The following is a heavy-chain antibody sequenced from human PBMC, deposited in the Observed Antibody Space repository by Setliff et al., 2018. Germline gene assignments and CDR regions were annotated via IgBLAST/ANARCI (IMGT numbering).Heavy chain of an antibody. CDR2: ISHSRSI. CDR1: GGSFNGYF. J-gene: IGHJ5*02. CDR3: SRGPSKVQFDT. Sequence: SETLSLTCAVYGGSFNGYFWSWIRQPPWKGLEWIGEISHSRSISYNPSLKSRLTISADTSTNQLSLKLSSVAAADTAVYYCSRGPSKVQFDTWGRGIPVTVSS. D-gene: IGHD4-4*01. V-gene: IGHV4-34*01.